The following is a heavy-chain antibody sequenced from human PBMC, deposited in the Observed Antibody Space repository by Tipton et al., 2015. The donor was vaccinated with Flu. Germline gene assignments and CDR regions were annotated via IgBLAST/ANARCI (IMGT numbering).Heavy chain of an antibody. CDR3: TRGRYYGSGTVGMDV. D-gene: IGHD3-10*01. V-gene: IGHV3-49*04. Sequence: SLRLSCTASGFTFGDYAMSWVRQAPGKGLEWVGFIRSKAYGGTTEYAASVKGRFTISRDDSKSIAYLQMNSLKTEDTAVYYCTRGRYYGSGTVGMDVWGQGTTVIVSS. CDR1: GFTFGDYA. CDR2: IRSKAYGGTT. J-gene: IGHJ6*02.